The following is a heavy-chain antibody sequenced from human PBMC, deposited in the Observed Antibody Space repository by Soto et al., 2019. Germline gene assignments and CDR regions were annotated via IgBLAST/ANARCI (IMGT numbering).Heavy chain of an antibody. CDR2: MYHSGST. J-gene: IGHJ4*02. CDR1: GGSISSGGYS. CDR3: AKDGSLRYSSGWQDY. V-gene: IGHV4-30-2*01. Sequence: PSETLSLTCAVSGGSISSGGYSWSWIRQPPGKGLEWIGYMYHSGSTYYNPSLKSRVTISIDRSKNQFSLKLSSVTTADTALYYCAKDGSLRYSSGWQDYWGQGTLVTVSS. D-gene: IGHD6-19*01.